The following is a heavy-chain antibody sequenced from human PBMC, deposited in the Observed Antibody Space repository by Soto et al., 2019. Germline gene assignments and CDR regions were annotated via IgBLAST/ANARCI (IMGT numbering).Heavy chain of an antibody. V-gene: IGHV1-18*04. CDR3: ARTPRAQMIVLEAATRFDY. Sequence: QVQLVQSGAEVKRPGASLKVSCKASGYTFTTYGFNWVRQAPGQGLEWMGWISPHNGDTIYAQNFQGRVTLTTDTSTSTAYMELRTLTSDDTAVYYCARTPRAQMIVLEAATRFDYWGQGTLVTVSS. CDR1: GYTFTTYG. J-gene: IGHJ4*02. CDR2: ISPHNGDT. D-gene: IGHD2-15*01.